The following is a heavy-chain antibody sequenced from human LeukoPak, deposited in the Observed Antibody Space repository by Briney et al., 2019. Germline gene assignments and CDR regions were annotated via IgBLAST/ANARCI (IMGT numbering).Heavy chain of an antibody. CDR2: ISGSGGST. CDR3: AKDLYDFRDSILDY. V-gene: IGHV3-23*01. CDR1: GFTFSSYA. J-gene: IGHJ4*02. Sequence: GGSLRLFCAASGFTFSSYAMSWVRQAPGKGLEWISAISGSGGSTYYADSVKGRFTISRDNSKNTLYLQMNSLRAEDTATYYCAKDLYDFRDSILDYWGQGTLVTVSS. D-gene: IGHD3-16*01.